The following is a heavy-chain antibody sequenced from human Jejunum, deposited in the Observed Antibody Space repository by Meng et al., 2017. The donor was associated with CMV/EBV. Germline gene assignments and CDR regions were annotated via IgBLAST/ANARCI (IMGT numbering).Heavy chain of an antibody. V-gene: IGHV1-18*01. Sequence: QAQLVQSGGEVKNPGASVKVSCKASGYTFTNYGITWVRQAPGQGLEWMGWINAYNGDTNYAQTLQGRVTMTTDTSTSTAYMELRSLRSDDTAVYYCARVEVGITSRDYWGQGTLVTVSS. CDR3: ARVEVGITSRDY. CDR1: GYTFTNYG. CDR2: INAYNGDT. D-gene: IGHD1-26*01. J-gene: IGHJ4*02.